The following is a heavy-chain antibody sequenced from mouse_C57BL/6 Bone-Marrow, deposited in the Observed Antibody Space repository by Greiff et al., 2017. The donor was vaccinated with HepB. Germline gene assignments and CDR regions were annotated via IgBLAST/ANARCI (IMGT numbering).Heavy chain of an antibody. J-gene: IGHJ3*01. Sequence: VQLQQSGAELARPGASVKLSCKASGYTFTSYGISWVKQRTGQGLEWIGEIYPRSGNTYYTEKFKGKATLTADKSSSTAYMELRSLTSEDSAVYFCARGCYDCAPAWFAYWGQGTLVTVSA. D-gene: IGHD2-4*01. CDR1: GYTFTSYG. V-gene: IGHV1-81*01. CDR2: IYPRSGNT. CDR3: ARGCYDCAPAWFAY.